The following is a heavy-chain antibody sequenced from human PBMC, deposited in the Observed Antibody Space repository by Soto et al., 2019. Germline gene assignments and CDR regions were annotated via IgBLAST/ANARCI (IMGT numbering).Heavy chain of an antibody. Sequence: QVQLVESGGGVVQPGRSLRLSCAASGFTFSSYGMHWVRQAPGKGLEWVAVISYDGSNKYYADSVKGRSTISRDNSKNXRYLQMNSLRAEDTAVYYCAKSIGILSGYYYGMDVWGQGTTVTVSS. CDR3: AKSIGILSGYYYGMDV. V-gene: IGHV3-30*18. J-gene: IGHJ6*02. CDR2: ISYDGSNK. CDR1: GFTFSSYG. D-gene: IGHD3-10*01.